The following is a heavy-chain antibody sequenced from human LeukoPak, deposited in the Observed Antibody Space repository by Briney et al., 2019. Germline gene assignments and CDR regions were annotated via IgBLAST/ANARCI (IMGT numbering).Heavy chain of an antibody. Sequence: PSETLSLTCTVSGGSISSSSYYWGWIRQPPGKGLEWIGSIYYSGSTYYNPSLKSRVTISVDTSKNQFSLKLSSVTAADTAVYYCAGGIFGVVINAFHIWGQGTMVTVSS. CDR3: AGGIFGVVINAFHI. V-gene: IGHV4-39*01. CDR2: IYYSGST. CDR1: GGSISSSSYY. J-gene: IGHJ3*02. D-gene: IGHD3-3*01.